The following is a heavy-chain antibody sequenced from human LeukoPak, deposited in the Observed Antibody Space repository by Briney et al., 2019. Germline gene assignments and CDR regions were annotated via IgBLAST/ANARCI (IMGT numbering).Heavy chain of an antibody. D-gene: IGHD1-26*01. Sequence: SGGSLRLSCAASGFTFSSYAMHWVRQAPGKGLEYVSAISSNGGSTYYANSVKGRFTISRDNSKNTLYLQMGSLRAEDVAVYYCARDWTSGIVGATAIDWGQGTLVTVSS. CDR3: ARDWTSGIVGATAID. CDR1: GFTFSSYA. V-gene: IGHV3-64*01. J-gene: IGHJ4*02. CDR2: ISSNGGST.